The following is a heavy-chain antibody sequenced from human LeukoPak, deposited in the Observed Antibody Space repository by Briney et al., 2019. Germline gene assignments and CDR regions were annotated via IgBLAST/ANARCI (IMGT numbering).Heavy chain of an antibody. D-gene: IGHD2-21*02. Sequence: SETLSLTCTVSGRSISSSRSYWGWIRQPPGKGLEWIGTISYSGNTYYNPSLKSRVTISIDTSKNQFSLRPSSVTAADTAVHYCARHCGGDCVHAFDIWGQGTMVTVSS. CDR3: ARHCGGDCVHAFDI. CDR2: ISYSGNT. CDR1: GRSISSSRSY. J-gene: IGHJ3*02. V-gene: IGHV4-39*01.